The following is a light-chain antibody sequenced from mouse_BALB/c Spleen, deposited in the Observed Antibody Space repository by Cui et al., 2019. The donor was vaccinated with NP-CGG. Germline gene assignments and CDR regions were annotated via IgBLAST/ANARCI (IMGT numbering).Light chain of an antibody. V-gene: IGLV1*01. CDR3: ALWYSNHWV. J-gene: IGLJ1*01. CDR2: GTN. CDR1: TGAVTTSNY. Sequence: QAVVTQESALTTSPGETVVLTFRSITGAVTTSNYANWVQEKPDHLFTGLIGGTNNRTPGVPARFSGSLIGDKAALTITGAQTEDEAIYFCALWYSNHWVFGGGTKLTVL.